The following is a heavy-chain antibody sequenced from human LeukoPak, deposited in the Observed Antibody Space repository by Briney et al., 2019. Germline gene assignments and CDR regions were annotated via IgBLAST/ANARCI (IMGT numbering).Heavy chain of an antibody. CDR3: LPMITFGGVIVN. Sequence: GGSLRLSCAASGFTFSSCSMNWVRQAPGKGLEWVSSISSSSSYIYYADSVKGRFTISRDNAKNSLYLQMNSLRAEDTAVYYCLPMITFGGVIVNWGQGTLVTVSS. J-gene: IGHJ4*02. CDR2: ISSSSSYI. D-gene: IGHD3-16*02. V-gene: IGHV3-21*01. CDR1: GFTFSSCS.